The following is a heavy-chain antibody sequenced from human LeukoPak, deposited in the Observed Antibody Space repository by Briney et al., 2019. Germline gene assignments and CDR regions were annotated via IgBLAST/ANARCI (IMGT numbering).Heavy chain of an antibody. J-gene: IGHJ3*02. CDR1: GFTVSSNY. Sequence: GGSLRLSCAASGFTVSSNYMSWVRQAPGKGLEWVSVIYSGGSTYYADSVKGRFTISRDNSKNTLYLQMNSLRAEDTAVYYCARATHWDAFDIWGQGTMVTVSS. CDR3: ARATHWDAFDI. CDR2: IYSGGST. V-gene: IGHV3-66*01.